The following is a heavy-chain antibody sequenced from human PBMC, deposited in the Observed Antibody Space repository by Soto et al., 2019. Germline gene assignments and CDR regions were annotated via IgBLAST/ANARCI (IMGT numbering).Heavy chain of an antibody. CDR2: ITGSGGLT. Sequence: EVQLLESGGGLVQPGGSLRLSCAVSGVTFNKYAMSWVRQPPGKGPEWVSAITGSGGLTYYADSVKGRFTVSRDNSTNILFLQMNRLRDEDTATYYCAKGDYGGNSPYWYFDLWGRGTLVIVSS. J-gene: IGHJ2*01. D-gene: IGHD4-17*01. CDR3: AKGDYGGNSPYWYFDL. CDR1: GVTFNKYA. V-gene: IGHV3-23*01.